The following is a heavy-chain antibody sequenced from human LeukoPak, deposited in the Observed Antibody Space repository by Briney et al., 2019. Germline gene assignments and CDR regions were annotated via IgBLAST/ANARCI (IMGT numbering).Heavy chain of an antibody. J-gene: IGHJ3*02. D-gene: IGHD3-22*01. Sequence: SETLSLTCTVSGGSVSSGSYYWSWIRQPPGKGLEWIGYIYYSGSTNYNPSLKSRVTISVDTSKNQFSLKLSSVTAADTAMYYCARGGDYDSSGYYYVHAFDIWGQGTMVTVSS. V-gene: IGHV4-61*01. CDR3: ARGGDYDSSGYYYVHAFDI. CDR2: IYYSGST. CDR1: GGSVSSGSYY.